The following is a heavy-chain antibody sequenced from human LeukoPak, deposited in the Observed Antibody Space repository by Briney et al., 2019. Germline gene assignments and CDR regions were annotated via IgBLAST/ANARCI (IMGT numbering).Heavy chain of an antibody. V-gene: IGHV4-39*01. CDR3: AGTLDCSSTSCPKGGAFDI. D-gene: IGHD2-2*01. Sequence: SETLSLTCTVSGGSISSSSYYWGWIRQPPGKGLEWIGRIYYSGSTYYNPSLKSRVIISVDTSKNQFSLKLSSVTAADTAVYYCAGTLDCSSTSCPKGGAFDIWGQGTMVTVSS. CDR1: GGSISSSSYY. CDR2: IYYSGST. J-gene: IGHJ3*02.